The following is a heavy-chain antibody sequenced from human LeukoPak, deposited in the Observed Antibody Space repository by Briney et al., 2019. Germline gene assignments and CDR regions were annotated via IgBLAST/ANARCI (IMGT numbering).Heavy chain of an antibody. J-gene: IGHJ6*03. D-gene: IGHD2-21*01. CDR2: ISAYNGDT. CDR1: GYSFTNSV. V-gene: IGHV1-18*01. Sequence: GASVKVSCKASGYSFTNSVVSWVRQAPGQGLEWMGWISAYNGDTKYAQNLQGRVTMTTDTSTSTGYMELRSLRSGDTAVYYCAMIDTFQYYYCYYMDVWGKGTTVIVS. CDR3: AMIDTFQYYYCYYMDV.